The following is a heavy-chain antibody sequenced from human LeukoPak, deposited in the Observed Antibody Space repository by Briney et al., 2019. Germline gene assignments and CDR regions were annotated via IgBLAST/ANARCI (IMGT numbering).Heavy chain of an antibody. CDR1: GFTFSSFG. V-gene: IGHV3-48*01. J-gene: IGHJ4*02. D-gene: IGHD1-26*01. Sequence: TGGSLRLSCEASGFTFSSFGMHWVRQAPGKGLEWVSNIGTSSTTIYYADSVKGRFTISRDNSKNTLYLQMNSLRAEDTAVYYCARSIVGALYYLDYWGQGTLVTVSS. CDR3: ARSIVGALYYLDY. CDR2: IGTSSTTI.